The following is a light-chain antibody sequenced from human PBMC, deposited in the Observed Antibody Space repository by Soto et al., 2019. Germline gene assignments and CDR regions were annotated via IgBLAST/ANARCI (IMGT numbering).Light chain of an antibody. CDR1: QTISSW. CDR3: QHYNSYSEA. J-gene: IGKJ1*01. CDR2: EAS. V-gene: IGKV1-5*03. Sequence: DIQMTQSPSTLSGSVGDRGTITCRASQTISSWLAWYQQKPGKAPKLLIYEASTLKSGVPSRFSGSGSGTEFTLTISSLQPDDFATYYCQHYNSYSEAFGQGTKV.